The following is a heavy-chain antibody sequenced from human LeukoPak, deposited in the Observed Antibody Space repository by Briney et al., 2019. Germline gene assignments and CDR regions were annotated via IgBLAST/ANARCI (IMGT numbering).Heavy chain of an antibody. CDR1: GFTFSSYG. CDR3: ARDSGQQSYYYYYYGMDV. Sequence: PGGSLRLSCAASGFTFSSYGMHWVRQAPGKGLEWVAVIWYDGSNKYYADSVKGRFTISRDNSKNTLYLQMNSLRAEDTAVYYCARDSGQQSYYYYYYGMDVWGQGTTVTVSS. CDR2: IWYDGSNK. D-gene: IGHD3-10*01. V-gene: IGHV3-33*01. J-gene: IGHJ6*02.